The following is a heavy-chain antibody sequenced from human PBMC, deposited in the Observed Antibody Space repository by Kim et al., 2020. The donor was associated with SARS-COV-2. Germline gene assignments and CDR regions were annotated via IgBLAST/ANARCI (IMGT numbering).Heavy chain of an antibody. V-gene: IGHV3-11*04. Sequence: TMFYADSVKGRFTISRDNAKNSLYLQMNSLRAEDMAVYYCARVGAAVSLDVWGQGTTVTVSS. CDR2: TM. D-gene: IGHD6-13*01. J-gene: IGHJ6*02. CDR3: ARVGAAVSLDV.